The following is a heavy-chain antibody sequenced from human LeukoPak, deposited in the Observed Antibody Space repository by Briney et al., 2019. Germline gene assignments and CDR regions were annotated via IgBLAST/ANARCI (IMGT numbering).Heavy chain of an antibody. CDR2: ISSDGRST. CDR1: GFTFSSYW. Sequence: PGGSLRLSCAASGFTFSSYWMHWVRQAPGKGLVWVSRISSDGRSTSHADSVKGRFTISRDNAKNTLYLQMNSLRAEDTAVYYCTRERLERHDAFDMWGQGTVVTVSS. D-gene: IGHD1-1*01. V-gene: IGHV3-74*01. J-gene: IGHJ3*02. CDR3: TRERLERHDAFDM.